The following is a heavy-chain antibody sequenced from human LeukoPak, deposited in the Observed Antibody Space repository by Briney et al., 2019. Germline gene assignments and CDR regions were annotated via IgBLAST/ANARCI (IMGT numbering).Heavy chain of an antibody. CDR1: GFTFSSYV. D-gene: IGHD2-15*01. CDR3: AKGMSGSCYSGLHC. V-gene: IGHV3-23*01. Sequence: GGSLRLSSAASGFTFSSYVMSWVRQAPGKGLEWVSAISGSGGSTYYADSVKGRFTISRDNSKNTLYLQMNSLRAEDTAVYYCAKGMSGSCYSGLHCWGQGTLVTVSS. J-gene: IGHJ4*02. CDR2: ISGSGGST.